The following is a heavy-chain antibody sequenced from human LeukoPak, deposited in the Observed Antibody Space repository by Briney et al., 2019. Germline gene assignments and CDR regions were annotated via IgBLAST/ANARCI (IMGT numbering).Heavy chain of an antibody. CDR1: GGSISSSSYY. Sequence: SETLSLTCTVSGGSISSSSYYWGWIRQPPGKGLEWIGSIYYSGSTYYNPSLKSRVTISVDTSKNQFSLKLSSVTAADTAVYYCARGVRKNYYYYGMDVWGQGTTVTVSS. CDR2: IYYSGST. J-gene: IGHJ6*02. CDR3: ARGVRKNYYYYGMDV. V-gene: IGHV4-39*07.